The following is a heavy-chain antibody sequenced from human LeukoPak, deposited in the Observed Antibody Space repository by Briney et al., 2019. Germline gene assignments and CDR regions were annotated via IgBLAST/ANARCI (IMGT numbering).Heavy chain of an antibody. J-gene: IGHJ4*02. V-gene: IGHV1-69*13. CDR2: IIPIFGTA. CDR1: GGTFSSYA. CDR3: AKDGCSSTSCYQDY. Sequence: ASVKVSCKASGGTFSSYAISWVRQAPGQGLEWMGGIIPIFGTANYAQKFQGGVTITADESTSTAYMELSSLRAEDTAVYYCAKDGCSSTSCYQDYWGQGTLVTVSS. D-gene: IGHD2-2*01.